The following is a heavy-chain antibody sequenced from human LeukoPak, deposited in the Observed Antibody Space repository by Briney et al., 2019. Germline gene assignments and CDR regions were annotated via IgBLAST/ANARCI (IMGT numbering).Heavy chain of an antibody. Sequence: GGSLRLSCAASGFTFSNYGMHWVRQAPGKGLEWVAIIWYDGSNKYYVDSVKGRFTISRDNSKNTLYLQMNSLRVEDTAIYYCATVRGSSGTYYIDYWGQGMLVTVSS. D-gene: IGHD3-10*01. V-gene: IGHV3-33*01. J-gene: IGHJ4*02. CDR2: IWYDGSNK. CDR1: GFTFSNYG. CDR3: ATVRGSSGTYYIDY.